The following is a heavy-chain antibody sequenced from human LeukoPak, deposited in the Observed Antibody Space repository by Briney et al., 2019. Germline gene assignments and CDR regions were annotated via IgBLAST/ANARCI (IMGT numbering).Heavy chain of an antibody. Sequence: GGSLRLSCAASGCTFSSYGMHWVRQAPGKGLEWVAVISYDGSNKYYADSVKGRFTISRDNSKNTLYLQMNSLRAEDTAVYYCARNPRTPSYYDILTGAENDYWGQGTLVAVSS. CDR3: ARNPRTPSYYDILTGAENDY. J-gene: IGHJ4*02. CDR1: GCTFSSYG. CDR2: ISYDGSNK. V-gene: IGHV3-33*05. D-gene: IGHD3-9*01.